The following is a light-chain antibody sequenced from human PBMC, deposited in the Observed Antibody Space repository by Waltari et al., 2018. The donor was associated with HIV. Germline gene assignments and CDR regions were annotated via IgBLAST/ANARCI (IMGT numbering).Light chain of an antibody. V-gene: IGKV4-1*01. J-gene: IGKJ1*01. CDR1: QNVLYSSNNKNY. CDR3: QQYYSTPWT. CDR2: WAS. Sequence: DIVMTQSPDSLAVSPGERATINCKSSQNVLYSSNNKNYLVWYQQKPGQPPKLLIYWASTRESGVPDRLSGSGSGTDFTLTITSLQAEDVAVYYCQQYYSTPWTFGQGTKVEIK.